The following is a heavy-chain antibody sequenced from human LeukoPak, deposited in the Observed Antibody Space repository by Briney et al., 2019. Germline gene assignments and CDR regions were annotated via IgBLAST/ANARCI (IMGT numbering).Heavy chain of an antibody. J-gene: IGHJ4*02. CDR1: GYIFTSYG. Sequence: GASVKVSCKASGYIFTSYGINRVRQAPGQGLEWMGWISASNGNTNYAQKLQGRVTMTTDTPTNTAYMELRSLRSDDTAVYYCARDRSSSAPYYFDYWGQGTLVTVSS. CDR3: ARDRSSSAPYYFDY. CDR2: ISASNGNT. V-gene: IGHV1-18*01. D-gene: IGHD6-6*01.